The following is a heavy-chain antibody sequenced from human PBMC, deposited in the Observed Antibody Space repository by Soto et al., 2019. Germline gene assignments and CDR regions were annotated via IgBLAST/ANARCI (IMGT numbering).Heavy chain of an antibody. J-gene: IGHJ4*02. Sequence: SETLSLTCTVSGGSVSSGTYYWSWIRQPPGKGLEWIGYIYYSGSTTYNPSLKSRVTISADTSKNQFSLKLSSVTAADTAVYFCATFAGGSGSFDYWGQGTLVTVSS. CDR3: ATFAGGSGSFDY. CDR2: IYYSGST. D-gene: IGHD3-22*01. CDR1: GGSVSSGTYY. V-gene: IGHV4-61*01.